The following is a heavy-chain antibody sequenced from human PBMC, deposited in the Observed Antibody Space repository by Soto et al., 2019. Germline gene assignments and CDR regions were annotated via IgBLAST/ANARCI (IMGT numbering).Heavy chain of an antibody. J-gene: IGHJ4*02. Sequence: PSETLSLTCTVSGGSISSSSYYWGWIRQPPGKGLEWIGSIYYSGSTYYNPSLKSRVTISVDTSKNQFSLKLSSVTAADTAVYYCARPMPRYCSGGSCFDYWGQGTLVTVSS. V-gene: IGHV4-39*01. CDR2: IYYSGST. CDR3: ARPMPRYCSGGSCFDY. CDR1: GGSISSSSYY. D-gene: IGHD2-15*01.